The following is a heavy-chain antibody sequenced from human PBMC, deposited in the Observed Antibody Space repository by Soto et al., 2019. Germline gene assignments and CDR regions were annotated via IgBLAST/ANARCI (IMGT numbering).Heavy chain of an antibody. CDR2: ISAYNGNT. CDR3: AVTVAGILGRYFDY. CDR1: GYTFTSYG. D-gene: IGHD6-19*01. V-gene: IGHV1-18*01. J-gene: IGHJ4*02. Sequence: GASVKVSCKASGYTFTSYGISWVRQAPGQGLEWMGWISAYNGNTNYAQKLQGRVTMTTDTSTSTDYMELRSLRSDDTAVYYCAVTVAGILGRYFDYWGQGTLVTVSS.